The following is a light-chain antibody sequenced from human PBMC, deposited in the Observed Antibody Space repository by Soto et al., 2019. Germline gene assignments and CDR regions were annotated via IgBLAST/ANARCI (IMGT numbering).Light chain of an antibody. V-gene: IGKV2-30*01. J-gene: IGKJ1*01. CDR3: MQGTYRRT. Sequence: DVVLTQSPLSLPVTLGQTVSISCRSSQSLVYSDGTTWLQWFHQRPGQSPRPLIYRVSNRDSGVPDRFSGSGSATDFTLKISRVEAEDVGVYYCMQGTYRRTFGQGTKVDIK. CDR2: RVS. CDR1: QSLVYSDGTTW.